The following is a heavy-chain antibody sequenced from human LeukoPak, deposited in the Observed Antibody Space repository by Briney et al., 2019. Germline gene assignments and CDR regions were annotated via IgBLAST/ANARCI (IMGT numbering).Heavy chain of an antibody. J-gene: IGHJ4*02. CDR3: GKVSESNYDILTGYYTPYYFDY. Sequence: GSLRLSCAASGFTFSISAMSWVRQAPGKGLEWVSGISDSGGSTFYADSVKGRFTISRDNYKNILYLQMNSLRADDTAVYYCGKVSESNYDILTGYYTPYYFDYWGQGTLVTVSS. D-gene: IGHD3-9*01. CDR2: ISDSGGST. V-gene: IGHV3-23*01. CDR1: GFTFSISA.